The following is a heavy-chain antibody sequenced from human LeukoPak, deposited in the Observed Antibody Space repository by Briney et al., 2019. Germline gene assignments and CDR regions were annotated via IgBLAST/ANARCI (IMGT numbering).Heavy chain of an antibody. D-gene: IGHD2-2*01. J-gene: IGHJ6*03. Sequence: PSETLSLTCTVSGGSISRSSYYWSWIRQPAGKGLEWIGRIYTSGSTNYNPSLKSRVTISVDTSKNQFSLKLSSVTAADTAVYYCASGSIVVVPARGYYYYMDVWGKGTTVTVSS. V-gene: IGHV4-61*02. CDR3: ASGSIVVVPARGYYYYMDV. CDR2: IYTSGST. CDR1: GGSISRSSYY.